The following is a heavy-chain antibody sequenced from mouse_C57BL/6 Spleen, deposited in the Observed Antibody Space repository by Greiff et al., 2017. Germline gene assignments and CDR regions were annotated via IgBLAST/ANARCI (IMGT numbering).Heavy chain of an antibody. J-gene: IGHJ4*01. Sequence: VQLQQSGTVLARPGASVKMSCKTSGYTFTSYWMHWVKQRPGQGLEWIGAIYPGNSDTSYNQKFKGKAKLTAVTSASTAYMELSSLTNEDSAVYYCTRGDWEEYYAMDYWGQGTSVTVSS. V-gene: IGHV1-5*01. CDR1: GYTFTSYW. CDR2: IYPGNSDT. CDR3: TRGDWEEYYAMDY. D-gene: IGHD4-1*01.